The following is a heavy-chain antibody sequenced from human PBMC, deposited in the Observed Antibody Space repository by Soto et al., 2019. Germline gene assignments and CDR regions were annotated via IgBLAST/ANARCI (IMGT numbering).Heavy chain of an antibody. J-gene: IGHJ6*02. Sequence: GGSLRLSCAASGFTFSSYGMHCVRQAPGKGLEWVAVIWYDGSNKYYVDSVKGRFTISRDNSKNTLYLQMNSLRAEDTAVYYCARGGYCSSTSCYTYYYYGMDVWGQGTTVTVSS. CDR2: IWYDGSNK. D-gene: IGHD2-2*02. CDR1: GFTFSSYG. CDR3: ARGGYCSSTSCYTYYYYGMDV. V-gene: IGHV3-33*01.